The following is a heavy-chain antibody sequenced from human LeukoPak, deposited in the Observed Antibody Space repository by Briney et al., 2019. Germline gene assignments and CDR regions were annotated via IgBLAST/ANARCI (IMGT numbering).Heavy chain of an antibody. V-gene: IGHV4-34*01. J-gene: IGHJ3*02. D-gene: IGHD3-22*01. CDR3: ARAESYYYDSSGYYYDGGAFDI. CDR2: INHSGST. CDR1: GGSFSGYY. Sequence: SENLSLTCAAYGGSFSGYYWSWIRQPPGKGLEWIGEINHSGSTNYNPSLKSRVTISVDTSKNQFSLKLSSVTAADTAVYYCARAESYYYDSSGYYYDGGAFDIWGQGTMVTVSS.